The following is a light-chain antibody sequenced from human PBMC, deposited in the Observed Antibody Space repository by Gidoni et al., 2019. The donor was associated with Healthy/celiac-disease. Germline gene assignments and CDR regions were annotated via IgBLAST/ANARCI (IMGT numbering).Light chain of an antibody. Sequence: EIVLTHSPATLSLSPGERATLSCRASQSVSSYLAWYQQKPGQAPRLLIYDASNRATGIPARFSGSGSGTDFTLTSSSLEPEDFAVYYCQQRSNWTFXXXTKVEIK. CDR3: QQRSNWT. CDR2: DAS. V-gene: IGKV3-11*01. J-gene: IGKJ1*01. CDR1: QSVSSY.